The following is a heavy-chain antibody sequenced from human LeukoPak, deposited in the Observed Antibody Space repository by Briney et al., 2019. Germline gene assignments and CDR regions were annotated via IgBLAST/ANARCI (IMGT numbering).Heavy chain of an antibody. D-gene: IGHD5-24*01. J-gene: IGHJ4*02. CDR2: ISYDGSNK. Sequence: GGSLRLSCAASGFTFSSYGMHWVRQAPGKGLEWVAVISYDGSNKYYADSVKGRFTVSRDNSKNTLYLQMNSLKTEDMAVYYCVRVVIGRPREGLDSWGQGTLVTVSS. CDR3: VRVVIGRPREGLDS. CDR1: GFTFSSYG. V-gene: IGHV3-30*03.